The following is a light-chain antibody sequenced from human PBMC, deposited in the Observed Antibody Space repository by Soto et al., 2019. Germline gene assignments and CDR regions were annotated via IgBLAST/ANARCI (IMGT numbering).Light chain of an antibody. J-gene: IGKJ1*01. Sequence: DIQMTQSPSTLSASVGDRVTITCRASQSVSRWLAWYQQKPGKAPKLLIYKASTLESGVPSMVSGSGSGTEFTLASSSLQPDDSATYYCQQYNDNWTFGQGTKVEIK. CDR1: QSVSRW. CDR3: QQYNDNWT. V-gene: IGKV1-5*03. CDR2: KAS.